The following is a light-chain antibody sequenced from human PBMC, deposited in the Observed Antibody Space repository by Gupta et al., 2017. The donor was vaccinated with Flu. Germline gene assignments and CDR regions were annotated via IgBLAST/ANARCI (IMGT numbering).Light chain of an antibody. V-gene: IGLV2-8*01. CDR3: SSYAGSDRGF. CDR1: SSDVGGYNF. J-gene: IGLJ1*01. Sequence: QSALPKPPSASGSHGQSVTLTCTGTSSDVGGYNFISWYQQHQGKAPKLIIYEVNKRPSGVPDRFSGSKSGNTASLTVSGLQAEDGADYYCSSYAGSDRGFFGTGTQVTV. CDR2: EVN.